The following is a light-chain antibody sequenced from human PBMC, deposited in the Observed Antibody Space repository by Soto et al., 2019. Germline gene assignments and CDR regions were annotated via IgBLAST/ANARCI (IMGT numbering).Light chain of an antibody. CDR2: EGS. V-gene: IGLV2-23*01. Sequence: QSALTQPASVSGSPGQSITISCTGTSSDVGSYNLVSWYQQHPGKAPKLMIYEGSKWPSGVSNRFSGSKSGNTASLTISGLQAEDEADYYCCSYAGSSIHVVFGGGTQLTVL. CDR1: SSDVGSYNL. CDR3: CSYAGSSIHVV. J-gene: IGLJ2*01.